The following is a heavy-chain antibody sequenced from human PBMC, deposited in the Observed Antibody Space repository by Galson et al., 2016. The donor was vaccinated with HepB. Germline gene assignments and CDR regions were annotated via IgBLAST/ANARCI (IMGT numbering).Heavy chain of an antibody. V-gene: IGHV4-39*01. J-gene: IGHJ3*02. D-gene: IGHD6-19*01. CDR3: ARPLTSGWMDTAFDI. Sequence: SETLSLTCTVSGGSISSSSYYWGWIRQPPGKGLDWIGSIYYTGSTYYNPSLKSRVTISVDTSKNQFSLKLTSVTAADTAVYYCARPLTSGWMDTAFDIWGQRTMVTVSS. CDR1: GGSISSSSYY. CDR2: IYYTGST.